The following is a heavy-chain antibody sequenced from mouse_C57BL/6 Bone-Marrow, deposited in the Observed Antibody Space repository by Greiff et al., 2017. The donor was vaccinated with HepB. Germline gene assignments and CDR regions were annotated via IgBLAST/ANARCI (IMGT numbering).Heavy chain of an antibody. CDR1: GYTFTSYT. J-gene: IGHJ3*01. D-gene: IGHD2-2*01. Sequence: QVQLQQSGAELARPGASVKMSCKASGYTFTSYTMHWVKQRPGKGLEWIGYINPSSGYTKYNQKFKDKATFTADKSSSTAYMQLSSLTSEDSAVYYCARGVTTAWFAYWGQGTLVTVSA. CDR2: INPSSGYT. V-gene: IGHV1-4*01. CDR3: ARGVTTAWFAY.